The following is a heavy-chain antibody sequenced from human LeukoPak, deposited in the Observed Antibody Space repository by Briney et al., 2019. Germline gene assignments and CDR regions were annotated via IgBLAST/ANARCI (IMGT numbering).Heavy chain of an antibody. V-gene: IGHV4-39*07. CDR2: IYYSGST. CDR3: ARASAAASGFYYYYYMDV. CDR1: GGSISSSSYY. D-gene: IGHD1-26*01. Sequence: PSETLSLTCTVSGGSISSSSYYWGWFRQPPGKGLEWMGSIYYSGSTYYNPSLKSRVTISVDTSKNQFSLKLSSVTAADTAVYYCARASAAASGFYYYYYMDVWGKGTTVTVSS. J-gene: IGHJ6*03.